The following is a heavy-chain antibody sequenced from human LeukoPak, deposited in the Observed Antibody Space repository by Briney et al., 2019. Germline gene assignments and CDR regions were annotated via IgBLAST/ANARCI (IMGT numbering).Heavy chain of an antibody. CDR1: XFXXXXXX. CDR2: ITGGGGST. Sequence: GXXXLXXXAXXFXXXXXXXXXVXQAPGKGXEXVSLITGGGGSTDYADSVKGRFTISRDNSKNTLYLQMNSLRVEDTATYYCAKDGRSGAPFDRWGQGTVLTVSS. CDR3: AKDGRSGAPFDR. D-gene: IGHD3-3*01. V-gene: IGHV3-23*01. J-gene: IGHJ4*02.